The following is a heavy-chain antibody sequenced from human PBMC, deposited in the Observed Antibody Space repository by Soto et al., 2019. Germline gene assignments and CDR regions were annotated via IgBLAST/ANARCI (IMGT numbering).Heavy chain of an antibody. D-gene: IGHD2-8*02. V-gene: IGHV4-34*01. CDR2: ITHRGST. CDR1: GGSFSGYY. CDR3: ARDKITGLFDY. J-gene: IGHJ4*02. Sequence: QVQLQQWGAGLLKPSETLSLTCAVYGGSFSGYYWTWIRQPPGTGLEWIGEITHRGSTNYNPSLKSRVTISVDTTKNQFSLELTSVTAADTAVYYCARDKITGLFDYWGQGTLVTVSS.